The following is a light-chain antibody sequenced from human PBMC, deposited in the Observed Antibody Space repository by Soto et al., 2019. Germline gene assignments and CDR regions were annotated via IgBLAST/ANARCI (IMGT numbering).Light chain of an antibody. V-gene: IGKV3-15*01. CDR1: QSVSSSY. J-gene: IGKJ1*01. CDR3: QQYNNWPT. Sequence: EIVLTQSPGTLSLSPGERATLSCRASQSVSSSYLAWYQQKPGQAPRLLISGASTRASDIPARFSGYGSGTDFTLTISSLQSEDFAVYYCQQYNNWPTFRQGTKVDIK. CDR2: GAS.